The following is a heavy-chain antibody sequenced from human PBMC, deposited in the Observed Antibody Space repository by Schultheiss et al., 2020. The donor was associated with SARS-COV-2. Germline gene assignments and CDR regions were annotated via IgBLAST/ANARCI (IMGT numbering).Heavy chain of an antibody. Sequence: ASVKVSCKASGYTFTGYYMHWVRQAPGQGLEWMGWISAYNGNTNYAQKLQGRVTITRDMSTSTAYMELSSLRSEDTAVYYCATGVPAAIWGGWFDPWGQGTLVTVSS. CDR1: GYTFTGYY. CDR3: ATGVPAAIWGGWFDP. CDR2: ISAYNGNT. J-gene: IGHJ5*02. V-gene: IGHV1-2*02. D-gene: IGHD2-2*01.